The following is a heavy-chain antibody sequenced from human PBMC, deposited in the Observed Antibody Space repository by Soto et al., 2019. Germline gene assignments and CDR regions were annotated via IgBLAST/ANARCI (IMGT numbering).Heavy chain of an antibody. V-gene: IGHV3-66*01. CDR1: GFTVSSSY. J-gene: IGHJ4*02. CDR3: ARGGTKRYFDD. D-gene: IGHD2-15*01. Sequence: EVQLVESGGGLVQPGGSLRLSCSGFGFTVSSSYMSWVRQAPGKGLEWVSVIYSGGSTYDADSVKSRFIISRDNSKNTVYLQMNSLRAEDTAVYYCARGGTKRYFDDWGQGTLVSVSS. CDR2: IYSGGST.